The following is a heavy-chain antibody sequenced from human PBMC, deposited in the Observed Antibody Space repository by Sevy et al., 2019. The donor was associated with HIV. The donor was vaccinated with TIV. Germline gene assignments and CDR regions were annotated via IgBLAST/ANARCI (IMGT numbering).Heavy chain of an antibody. CDR1: GGTFSTDA. CDR2: IIPIFSTT. CDR3: ASEPGIELADLIYYFDY. J-gene: IGHJ4*02. V-gene: IGHV1-69*13. D-gene: IGHD6-19*01. Sequence: ASVKVSCKASGGTFSTDALSWVRQAPGQRLEWMGRIIPIFSTTKYAQKFQGRVTIIADASTSTAYMELSSLISEDTDVYSCASEPGIELADLIYYFDYWGQGTMVTVSS.